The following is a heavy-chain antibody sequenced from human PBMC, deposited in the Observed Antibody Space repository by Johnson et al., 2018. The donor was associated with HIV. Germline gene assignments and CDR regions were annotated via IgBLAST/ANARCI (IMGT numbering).Heavy chain of an antibody. J-gene: IGHJ3*02. CDR1: GFTFSSYA. V-gene: IGHV3-15*01. Sequence: VQLVESGGGVVQPGRSLRLSCAASGFTFSSYAMHWVRQAPGKGLEWVGRIKSKTDGGTTDYAAPVKGRFTISRDDSKNTLYLQMNSLRAEDTAVYYCAREYYVSSGYYYGGVSAFDIWGQGTMVTVSS. CDR3: AREYYVSSGYYYGGVSAFDI. D-gene: IGHD3-22*01. CDR2: IKSKTDGGTT.